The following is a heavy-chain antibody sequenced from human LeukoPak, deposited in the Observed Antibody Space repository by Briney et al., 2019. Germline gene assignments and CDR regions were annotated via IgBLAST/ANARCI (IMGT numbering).Heavy chain of an antibody. Sequence: VASVKVSCKASGYTFTTYGITWVRQAPGQGLEWMGCISPYNGDANYAQNLQGRVTMTTDTSTSTAYMELRSLRSDDTAVYYCARDQSDYKDYYYGMDVWGQGTTVTVSS. CDR3: ARDQSDYKDYYYGMDV. D-gene: IGHD4-11*01. J-gene: IGHJ6*02. CDR2: ISPYNGDA. V-gene: IGHV1-18*01. CDR1: GYTFTTYG.